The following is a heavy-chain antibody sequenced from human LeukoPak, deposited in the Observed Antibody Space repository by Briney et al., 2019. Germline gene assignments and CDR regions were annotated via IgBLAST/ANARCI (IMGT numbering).Heavy chain of an antibody. D-gene: IGHD5-12*01. CDR1: GYTFTDYY. CDR3: ARIGYHHYFDY. J-gene: IGHJ4*02. V-gene: IGHV1-2*02. CDR2: INPNSGGT. Sequence: SVTVSCKASGYTFTDYYLHWVRQAPGQGLEWMGWINPNSGGTNYAQTFQGRVTMTRDTSITTAYMELSRLRSDDTAVYFCARIGYHHYFDYWGQGTTVSVSS.